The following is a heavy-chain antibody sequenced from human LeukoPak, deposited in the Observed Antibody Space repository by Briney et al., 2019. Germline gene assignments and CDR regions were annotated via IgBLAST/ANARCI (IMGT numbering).Heavy chain of an antibody. D-gene: IGHD2-8*02. V-gene: IGHV3-23*01. Sequence: PGGSLRLSCGASGFTFSSYEMNWVRQAPGRGLEWVSTVNEGSENTHYADSVKGRFTISRDNAKNTLSLQMDSLRGEDSAMYYCATDTGAFHFAYWGQETLVTVSS. J-gene: IGHJ4*02. CDR1: GFTFSSYE. CDR3: ATDTGAFHFAY. CDR2: VNEGSENT.